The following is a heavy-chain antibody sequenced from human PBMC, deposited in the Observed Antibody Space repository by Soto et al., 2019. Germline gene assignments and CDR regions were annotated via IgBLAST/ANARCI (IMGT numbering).Heavy chain of an antibody. V-gene: IGHV4-39*01. D-gene: IGHD6-6*01. J-gene: IGHJ4*02. CDR1: GGSISSSSYY. CDR3: ASRGYSSSVLWDY. CDR2: IYYSGST. Sequence: QLQLQESGPGLVKPSETLSLTCTVSGGSISSSSYYWGWIRQPPGKGLEWIGSIYYSGSTYYNPSLRSRVTISVDTSKNQFSLKLSSVTAADTAVYYCASRGYSSSVLWDYWGQGTLVTVSS.